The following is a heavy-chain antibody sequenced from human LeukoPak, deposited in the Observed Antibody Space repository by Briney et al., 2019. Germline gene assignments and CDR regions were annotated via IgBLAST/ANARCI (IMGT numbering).Heavy chain of an antibody. CDR1: GGSISSGGYY. V-gene: IGHV4-30-2*01. Sequence: SETLSLTCTVSGGSISSGGYYWSWIRQPPGKGLEWIGYIYHSGSTYYNPSLKSRVTISVDRSKNQFSLKLSSVTVADTAVYYCARQTGDRGFYYFDYWGQGTLVTVSS. CDR2: IYHSGST. J-gene: IGHJ4*02. CDR3: ARQTGDRGFYYFDY. D-gene: IGHD7-27*01.